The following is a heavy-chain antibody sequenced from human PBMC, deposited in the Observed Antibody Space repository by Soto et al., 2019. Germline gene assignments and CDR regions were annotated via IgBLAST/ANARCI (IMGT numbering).Heavy chain of an antibody. CDR3: ARKAPPYCTNGVCFHWFDP. J-gene: IGHJ5*02. Sequence: GGSLRLSCAASGFTFSSYSMNWVRQAPGKGLXWVSYISSSSSTIYYADSVKGRFTISRDNAKNSLYLQMNSLRAEDTAVYYCARKAPPYCTNGVCFHWFDPWGQGTLVTVSS. CDR2: ISSSSSTI. V-gene: IGHV3-48*01. D-gene: IGHD2-8*01. CDR1: GFTFSSYS.